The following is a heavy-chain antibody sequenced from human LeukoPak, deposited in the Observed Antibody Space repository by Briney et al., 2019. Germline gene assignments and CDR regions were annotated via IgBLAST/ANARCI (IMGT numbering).Heavy chain of an antibody. CDR3: ARDPGYYDTSGYPAYFDY. CDR2: IYHSGST. J-gene: IGHJ4*02. D-gene: IGHD3-22*01. V-gene: IGHV4-38-2*02. CDR1: GYSISSGYY. Sequence: PSETLSLTCSVSGYSISSGYYWGWIRQPPGKGLAWIGSIYHSGSTYYNPSLKSRVTISVDMPKNQFSLKLSSVTAADTAVYYCARDPGYYDTSGYPAYFDYWGQGTLVTVSS.